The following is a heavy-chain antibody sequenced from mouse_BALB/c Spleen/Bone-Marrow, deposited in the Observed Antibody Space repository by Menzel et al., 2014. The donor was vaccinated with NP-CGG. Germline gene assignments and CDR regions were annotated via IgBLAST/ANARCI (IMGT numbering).Heavy chain of an antibody. CDR3: ARVWYFDY. CDR1: GFTLSSYG. CDR2: INSNGGST. Sequence: EVQVVESGGGLVQPGGSLKLSCAASGFTLSSYGMSWVRQTPDKRLELVATINSNGGSTYYPDSVKGRFTISRDNAKNTLYLQMSSLKSEDTAMYYCARVWYFDYWGQGTSLTVSS. J-gene: IGHJ2*03. V-gene: IGHV5-6-3*01.